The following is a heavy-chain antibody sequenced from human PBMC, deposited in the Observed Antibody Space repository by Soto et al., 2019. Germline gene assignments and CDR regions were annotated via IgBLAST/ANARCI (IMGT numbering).Heavy chain of an antibody. CDR2: ISYDGSNK. Sequence: QVQLVESGGGVVQPGRSQRLSCAASGFTFSSYGMHWVRQAPGKGLEWVAVISYDGSNKYYADSVKGRFTISRDNSKNTLYLQMNSLRAEDTAVYYCAKSDSGDFWSGYQDFDYWGQGTLVTVSS. CDR1: GFTFSSYG. D-gene: IGHD3-3*01. J-gene: IGHJ4*02. V-gene: IGHV3-30*18. CDR3: AKSDSGDFWSGYQDFDY.